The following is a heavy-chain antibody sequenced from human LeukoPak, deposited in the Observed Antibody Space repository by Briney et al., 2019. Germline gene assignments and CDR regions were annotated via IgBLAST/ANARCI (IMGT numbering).Heavy chain of an antibody. Sequence: GESLKISCKGSGYSFTSYWIGWVRQMPGKGLEWMGIIYPGDSDTRYSPSFQGQVTISADKSISTAYLQWSSLKASDTAMYYCARHSSLRFLEWLLSENWFDPWGQGTLVTVSS. D-gene: IGHD3-3*01. CDR3: ARHSSLRFLEWLLSENWFDP. J-gene: IGHJ5*02. CDR2: IYPGDSDT. V-gene: IGHV5-51*01. CDR1: GYSFTSYW.